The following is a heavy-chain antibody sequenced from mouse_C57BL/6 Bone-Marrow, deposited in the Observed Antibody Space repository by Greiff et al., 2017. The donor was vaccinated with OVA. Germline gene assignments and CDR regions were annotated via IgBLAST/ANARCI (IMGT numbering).Heavy chain of an antibody. CDR3: ARRPKFYAMDY. V-gene: IGHV5-17*01. CDR1: GFTFSDYG. CDR2: ISSGSSTI. J-gene: IGHJ4*01. Sequence: EVMLVESGGGLVKPGGSLKLSCAASGFTFSDYGMHWVRQAPEKGLEWVAYISSGSSTIYYADTVKGRFTISRDNAKNTLFLQMTSLRSEDTAMYYCARRPKFYAMDYWGQGTSVTVSS.